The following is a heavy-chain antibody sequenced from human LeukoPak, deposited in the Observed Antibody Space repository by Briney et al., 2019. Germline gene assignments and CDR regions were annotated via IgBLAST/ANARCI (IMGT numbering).Heavy chain of an antibody. J-gene: IGHJ1*01. D-gene: IGHD2-2*01. CDR3: ARARLRCSSTSCYGIQH. CDR2: IWYDGSNK. Sequence: GGSLRRSCAASGFTFSSYGMHWVRQAPGKGLEWVAVIWYDGSNKYYADSVKGRFTISRDNSKNTLYLQMNSLRAEDTAVYYCARARLRCSSTSCYGIQHWGQGTLVTVSS. V-gene: IGHV3-33*08. CDR1: GFTFSSYG.